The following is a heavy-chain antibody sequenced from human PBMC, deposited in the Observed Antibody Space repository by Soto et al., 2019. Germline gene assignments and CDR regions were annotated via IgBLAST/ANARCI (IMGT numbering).Heavy chain of an antibody. D-gene: IGHD3-16*01. CDR1: GFSLTTRGVG. Sequence: QITLKESGPTLVKPTQTLTLTCTFSGFSLTTRGVGVGWIRQPPGKALECLALIYWDDDKRYSPSLQSRLSXXQXTXTHQVVLTMTNVDPVDTATYYCAHIPNYYQYDWFDPWGQGTLVSVSS. CDR2: IYWDDDK. J-gene: IGHJ5*02. V-gene: IGHV2-5*02. CDR3: AHIPNYYQYDWFDP.